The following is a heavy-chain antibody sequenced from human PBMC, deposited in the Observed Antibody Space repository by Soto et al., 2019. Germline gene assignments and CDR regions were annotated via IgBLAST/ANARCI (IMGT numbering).Heavy chain of an antibody. Sequence: QVQPQLWGGGLLKPTENLSLTCAVYGGSVSSGSSYWSWIRQPPGKGLEWIGEMSHSGGTHFNPSPKSRVTISEDTSKNQFSLKMSSVTAADTSLYYCARVERGTATTVVDAFDIWGPGTMVTVSS. D-gene: IGHD1-1*01. J-gene: IGHJ3*02. V-gene: IGHV4-34*01. CDR1: GGSVSSGSSY. CDR2: MSHSGGT. CDR3: ARVERGTATTVVDAFDI.